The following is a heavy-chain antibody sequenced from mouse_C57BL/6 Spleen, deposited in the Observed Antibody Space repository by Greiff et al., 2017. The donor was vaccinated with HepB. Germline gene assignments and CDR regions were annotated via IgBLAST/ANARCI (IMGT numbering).Heavy chain of an antibody. CDR3: ARGIDSNYWFAY. CDR1: GYTFTSYW. D-gene: IGHD2-5*01. CDR2: IDPSDSYT. V-gene: IGHV1-50*01. J-gene: IGHJ3*01. Sequence: QVHVKQPGAELVKPGASVKLSCKASGYTFTSYWMQWVKQRPGQGLEWIGEIDPSDSYTNYNQKFKGKATLTVDTSSSTAYMQLSSLTSEDSAVYYCARGIDSNYWFAYWGQGTLVTVSA.